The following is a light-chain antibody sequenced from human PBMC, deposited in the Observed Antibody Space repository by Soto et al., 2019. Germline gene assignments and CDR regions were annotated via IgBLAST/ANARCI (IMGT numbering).Light chain of an antibody. CDR3: QSYDSSLSGSV. V-gene: IGLV1-40*01. Sequence: QAVVTQPPSVSGAPGQRVTISCTGSSFNIGAGYDVHWYQQLPGTAPKLLIYGNNNRPSGVPDRFSGSKSGTSASLAITGLQAEDEADYYCQSYDSSLSGSVFGGGTQLTVL. CDR1: SFNIGAGYD. CDR2: GNN. J-gene: IGLJ3*02.